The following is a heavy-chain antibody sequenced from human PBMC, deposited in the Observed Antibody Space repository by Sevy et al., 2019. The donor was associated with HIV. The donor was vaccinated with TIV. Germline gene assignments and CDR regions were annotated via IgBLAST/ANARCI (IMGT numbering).Heavy chain of an antibody. J-gene: IGHJ4*02. CDR3: AREQAQGPSPDYYFDY. V-gene: IGHV3-21*01. CDR2: ISSSSSYI. CDR1: GFTFSSYS. Sequence: GGSLRLSCAASGFTFSSYSMNWVRQAPGKGLEWVSSISSSSSYIYYADSVKGRFTISRDNAKNSLYLQMNSLRAEDTAVYYCAREQAQGPSPDYYFDYWGQGTLVTVSS.